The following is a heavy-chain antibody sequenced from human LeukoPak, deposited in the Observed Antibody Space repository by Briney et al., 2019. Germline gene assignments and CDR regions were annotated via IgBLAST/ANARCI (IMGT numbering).Heavy chain of an antibody. V-gene: IGHV4-59*01. J-gene: IGHJ4*02. CDR1: GGSISSYY. Sequence: SETLSLTCTVSGGSISSYYWSWIRQPPGKGLEWIGYFYYSGITNYSPSLKSRVTISVDTAKNQFSLKLSSVTAADTAVYYCARDRGIAARYFDYWGQGTLVTVSS. CDR3: ARDRGIAARYFDY. D-gene: IGHD6-6*01. CDR2: FYYSGIT.